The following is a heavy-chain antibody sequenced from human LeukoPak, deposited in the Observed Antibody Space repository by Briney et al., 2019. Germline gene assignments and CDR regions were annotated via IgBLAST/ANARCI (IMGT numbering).Heavy chain of an antibody. CDR2: ISSSSSYK. D-gene: IGHD6-19*01. V-gene: IGHV3-21*01. CDR1: GMTFSNHW. J-gene: IGHJ4*02. CDR3: ARGLSGSGWSYFDH. Sequence: GGSLRPSCAASGMTFSNHWMHWVRQAPGKGLEWVSYISSSSSYKFYADSVKGRFTISRDNAKNSLYLQMNTLRAEDTAIYYCARGLSGSGWSYFDHWGQGTLVTVSS.